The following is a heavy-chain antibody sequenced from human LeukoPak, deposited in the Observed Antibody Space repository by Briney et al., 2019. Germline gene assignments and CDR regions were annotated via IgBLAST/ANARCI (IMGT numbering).Heavy chain of an antibody. CDR3: ARRGFGELLIYYYYMDV. CDR1: GYTFTSYD. J-gene: IGHJ6*03. CDR2: MNPNSGNT. Sequence: ASVKVSCKASGYTFTSYDINWVRQATGQGLEWVGWMNPNSGNTGYAQKFQGRVTMTRNTSISTAYMELSSLRSEDTAVHYCARRGFGELLIYYYYMDVWGKGTTVTVSS. D-gene: IGHD3-10*01. V-gene: IGHV1-8*01.